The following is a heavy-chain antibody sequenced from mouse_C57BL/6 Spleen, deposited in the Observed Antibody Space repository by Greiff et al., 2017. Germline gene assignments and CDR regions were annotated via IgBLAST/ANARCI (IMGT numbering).Heavy chain of an antibody. J-gene: IGHJ2*01. Sequence: VQLQQSGPELVKPGASVKISCKASGYSFTGYYMNWVKQSPEKSLEWIGEINPSTGGTTSNQKFKAKATLTVDKSSSTAYMQLKSLTSEDSAVYYCASGKGDYGPYVDYWGQGTTLTVSS. D-gene: IGHD1-1*02. CDR2: INPSTGGT. CDR1: GYSFTGYY. V-gene: IGHV1-42*01. CDR3: ASGKGDYGPYVDY.